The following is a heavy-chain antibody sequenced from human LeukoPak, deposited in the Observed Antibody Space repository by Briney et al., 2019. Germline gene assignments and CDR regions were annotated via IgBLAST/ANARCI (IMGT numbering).Heavy chain of an antibody. CDR2: IIPILGIA. CDR3: ARDPGGKIVGSIFFDY. V-gene: IGHV1-69*04. J-gene: IGHJ4*02. CDR1: GGTFSSYA. Sequence: ASVRVSCKASGGTFSSYATSWVRQAPGQGLEWMGRIIPILGIANYAQKFQGRVTITADKSTSTAYMELSSLRSEDTAVYYCARDPGGKIVGSIFFDYWGQGTLVTVSS. D-gene: IGHD3-3*01.